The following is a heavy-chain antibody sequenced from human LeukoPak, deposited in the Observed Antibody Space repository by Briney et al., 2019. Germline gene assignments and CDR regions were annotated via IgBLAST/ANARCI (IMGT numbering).Heavy chain of an antibody. CDR3: VRMRVYSDDVDFDY. D-gene: IGHD5-12*01. V-gene: IGHV1-18*01. J-gene: IGHJ4*02. CDR1: GYTFSKYG. Sequence: ASVKVSCKASGYTFSKYGITWVRQAPGQGLEWMGWISHYTNYPQKFQGRVTMTTDTSTSTAYMELRSLRCEDTAVYYCVRMRVYSDDVDFDYWGQGTLVTVSS. CDR2: ISHYT.